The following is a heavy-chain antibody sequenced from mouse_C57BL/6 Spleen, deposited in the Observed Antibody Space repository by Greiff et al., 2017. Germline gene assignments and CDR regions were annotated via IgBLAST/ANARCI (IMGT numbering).Heavy chain of an antibody. CDR1: GYTFTSYW. D-gene: IGHD1-1*01. V-gene: IGHV1-64*01. CDR2: IHPNSGST. J-gene: IGHJ4*01. CDR3: ARDYYGSRAMDD. Sequence: QVQLQQPGAELVKPGASVKLSCKASGYTFTSYWMHWVKQRPGQGLEWIGMIHPNSGSTNYNEKFKSKATLTVDKSSSTAYMQLSSLTSEDSAVYYCARDYYGSRAMDDWGQGTSVTVSS.